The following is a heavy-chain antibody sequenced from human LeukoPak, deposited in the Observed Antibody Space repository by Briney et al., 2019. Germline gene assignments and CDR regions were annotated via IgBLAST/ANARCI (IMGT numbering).Heavy chain of an antibody. CDR2: IYYTGST. CDR3: ARGSSTAYV. CDR1: GGSISSYY. D-gene: IGHD6-13*01. V-gene: IGHV4-59*08. J-gene: IGHJ4*02. Sequence: SETLSLTCTVSGGSISSYYLSWIRQPPGKGLEWIGFIYYTGSTNYNPSLKSRVTISVDTSKNQFSLKLSSVTAADTAVYYCARGSSTAYVWGQGTLVAVSS.